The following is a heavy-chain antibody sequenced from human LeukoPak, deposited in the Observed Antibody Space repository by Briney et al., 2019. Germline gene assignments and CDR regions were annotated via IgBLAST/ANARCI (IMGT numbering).Heavy chain of an antibody. Sequence: PSETLSLTCTVSGGSISSSTYYWGWIRQPPGKGLEWIGSIYDTGSTYYNPSLKSRVTISVDTSKNQFSLKLCSVTAADTAVYYCARQSSRWSHYSDNWGQGTLVTVSS. J-gene: IGHJ4*02. CDR3: ARQSSRWSHYSDN. CDR1: GGSISSSTYY. V-gene: IGHV4-39*01. D-gene: IGHD6-13*01. CDR2: IYDTGST.